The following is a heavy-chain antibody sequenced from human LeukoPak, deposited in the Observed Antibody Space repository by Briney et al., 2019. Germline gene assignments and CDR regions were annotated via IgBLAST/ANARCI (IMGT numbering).Heavy chain of an antibody. D-gene: IGHD3-10*01. V-gene: IGHV1-2*02. CDR2: INPDTGGT. Sequence: ASVRLSCKASGYTVSDHYMQWVRQAPGQGLEWMGRINPDTGGTNSAQRFQGRVTMTRDTSIRTAYMELSSLRSDDTAVYYSAREQLFSGSEHYVHHYCLDLWAGKTLVTVSS. CDR3: AREQLFSGSEHYVHHYCLDL. J-gene: IGHJ5*02. CDR1: GYTVSDHY.